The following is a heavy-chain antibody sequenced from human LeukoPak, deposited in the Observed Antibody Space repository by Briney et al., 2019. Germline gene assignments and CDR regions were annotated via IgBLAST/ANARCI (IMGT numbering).Heavy chain of an antibody. CDR2: INPNSGGT. V-gene: IGHV1-2*02. Sequence: ASVKVSCKASGYTFTGYYMHWVRQAPGQGLEWMGWINPNSGGTNYAQKFQGRVTMTRDTSISTAYMELSSLRSEDTAVYYCARGPTAARMVYFDYWGQGTLVTVSS. CDR3: ARGPTAARMVYFDY. CDR1: GYTFTGYY. D-gene: IGHD6-6*01. J-gene: IGHJ4*02.